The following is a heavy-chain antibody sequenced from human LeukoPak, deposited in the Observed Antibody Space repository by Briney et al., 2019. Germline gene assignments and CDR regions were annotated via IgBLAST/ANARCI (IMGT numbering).Heavy chain of an antibody. D-gene: IGHD6-13*01. J-gene: IGHJ4*02. CDR3: ARDIRIAAAAFDDY. CDR1: GYTFTSYG. V-gene: IGHV1-18*01. CDR2: ISAYNGNT. Sequence: ASVKVSCKASGYTFTSYGISWMRQAPGQGLEWMGWISAYNGNTNYAQKLQGRVTMTTDTSTSTAYMELRSLRSDDTAVYYCARDIRIAAAAFDDYWGQGTLVTVSS.